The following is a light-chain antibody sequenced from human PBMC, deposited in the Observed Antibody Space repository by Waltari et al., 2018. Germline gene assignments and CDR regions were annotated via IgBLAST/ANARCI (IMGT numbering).Light chain of an antibody. CDR1: QGISSY. J-gene: IGKJ3*01. CDR3: LQVNSYPFT. V-gene: IGKV1-9*01. Sequence: IQLTQSPLSLSASVGDRVTITCRASQGISSYLAWYQQKAGRAPKLLIYGGSTLPNGVLSRCSGSGFGTDFTLTISSHQPEDFATYYCLQVNSYPFTFGPGTTVDIK. CDR2: GGS.